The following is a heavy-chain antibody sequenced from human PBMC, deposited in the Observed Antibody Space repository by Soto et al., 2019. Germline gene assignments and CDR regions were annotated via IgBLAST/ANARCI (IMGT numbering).Heavy chain of an antibody. CDR3: VKDVDSTADYQGY. Sequence: PGGSLRLSCSASGFTFNNYALHWVRQAPGKGLEYVSAISSDGGGTYYADSVKGRFTISRDNSRNTLYLQVSSLRVEDTAVYYCVKDVDSTADYQGYWGKGTQVTVSS. D-gene: IGHD3-22*01. CDR2: ISSDGGGT. CDR1: GFTFNNYA. V-gene: IGHV3-64D*06. J-gene: IGHJ4*02.